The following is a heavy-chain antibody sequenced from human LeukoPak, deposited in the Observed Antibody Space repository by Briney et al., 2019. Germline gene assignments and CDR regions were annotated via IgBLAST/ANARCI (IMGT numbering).Heavy chain of an antibody. Sequence: PSETLSLTCTVSGGSISSYYWSWIRRPAGKGLEWIGRIYTSGSTNYNPSLKSRVTMSVDTSKNQFSLKLSSVTAADTAVYYCARVTYFDWLQFSFDYWGQGTLVTVSS. V-gene: IGHV4-4*07. CDR2: IYTSGST. CDR3: ARVTYFDWLQFSFDY. CDR1: GGSISSYY. D-gene: IGHD3-9*01. J-gene: IGHJ4*02.